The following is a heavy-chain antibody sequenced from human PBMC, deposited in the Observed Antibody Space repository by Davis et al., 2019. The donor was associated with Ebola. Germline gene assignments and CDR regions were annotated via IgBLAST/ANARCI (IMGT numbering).Heavy chain of an antibody. V-gene: IGHV1-46*01. CDR1: GYTFTSYY. CDR2: INPSGGST. Sequence: ASVKVSCKASGYTFTSYYMHWVRQAPGQGLEWMGIINPSGGSTSYAQKFQGRVTMTRDTSISTAYMELSRLRSEDTAVYYCARVRINIVVVPAAPMVGFYMDVWGKGTTVTVSS. CDR3: ARVRINIVVVPAAPMVGFYMDV. J-gene: IGHJ6*03. D-gene: IGHD2-2*01.